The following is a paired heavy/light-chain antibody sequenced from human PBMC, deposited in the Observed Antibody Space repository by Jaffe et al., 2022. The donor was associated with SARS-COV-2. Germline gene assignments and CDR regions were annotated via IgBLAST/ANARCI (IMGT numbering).Heavy chain of an antibody. V-gene: IGHV3-48*01. CDR3: ARDQRIGGDPTDSRYYYYYMDV. D-gene: IGHD2-21*02. J-gene: IGHJ6*03. Sequence: EVQLVESGGGLVQPGGSLRLSCAASGFTFSSYSMNWVRQAPGKGLEWVSYISSSSSTIYYADSVKGRFTISRDNAKNSLYLQMNSLRAEDTAVYYCARDQRIGGDPTDSRYYYYYMDVWGKGTTVTVSS. CDR1: GFTFSSYS. CDR2: ISSSSSTI.
Light chain of an antibody. CDR1: QSISSY. Sequence: DIQMTQSPSSLSASVGDRVTITCRASQSISSYLNWYQQKPGKAPKLLIYAASSLQSGVPSRFSGSGSGTDFTLTISSLQPEDFATYYCQQSYSTRAFGQGTKVEIK. CDR3: QQSYSTRA. J-gene: IGKJ1*01. V-gene: IGKV1-39*01. CDR2: AAS.